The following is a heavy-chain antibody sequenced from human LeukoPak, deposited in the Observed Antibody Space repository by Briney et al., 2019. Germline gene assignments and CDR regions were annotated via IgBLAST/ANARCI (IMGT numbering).Heavy chain of an antibody. CDR2: IFYSGTT. CDR1: GGSIRTSSYY. CDR3: ARRGDGDYPFDY. V-gene: IGHV4-39*01. Sequence: PSETLSLTCTVSGGSIRTSSYYWGWIRQPPGKRLEWIGSIFYSGTTYYNPSLKSRVTISVDTSKNQFSLKLSSVTAADTAVYYCARRGDGDYPFDYWGQGTLVTVSS. D-gene: IGHD4-17*01. J-gene: IGHJ4*02.